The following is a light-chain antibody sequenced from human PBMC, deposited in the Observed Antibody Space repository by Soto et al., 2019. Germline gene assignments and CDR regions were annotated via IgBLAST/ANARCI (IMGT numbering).Light chain of an antibody. V-gene: IGLV2-23*01. Sequence: QSALTQPASVSGSPGQSITISCTGASSDVGTYNLVSWYQQHPGKAPKLIIYEGTKRPSGISLRFSGSTSGNTASVTISGLQAEDEADYYCCSYAGRDTWVFGGGTKLTVL. CDR1: SSDVGTYNL. CDR2: EGT. CDR3: CSYAGRDTWV. J-gene: IGLJ3*02.